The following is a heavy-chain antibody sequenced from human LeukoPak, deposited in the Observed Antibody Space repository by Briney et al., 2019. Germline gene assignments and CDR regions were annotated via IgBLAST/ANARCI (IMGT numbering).Heavy chain of an antibody. CDR3: AKGRGSSWYEFDY. Sequence: GGSLRLSCAASGFTFGSYVMGWVRQAPGRGLEWVSGISAGGGSTYYADSVKGRFTISRDNSKNTDNSENTLYLQMNSLRADDTAIYYCAKGRGSSWYEFDYWGQGTLVTVSS. CDR2: ISAGGGST. V-gene: IGHV3-23*01. J-gene: IGHJ4*02. D-gene: IGHD6-13*01. CDR1: GFTFGSYV.